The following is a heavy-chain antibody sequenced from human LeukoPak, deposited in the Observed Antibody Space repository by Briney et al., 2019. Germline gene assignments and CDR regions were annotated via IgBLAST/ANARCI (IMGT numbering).Heavy chain of an antibody. CDR1: GGSFSGYY. CDR3: AREEWGAFDI. CDR2: IYHSGST. D-gene: IGHD1-26*01. J-gene: IGHJ3*02. Sequence: PSETLSLTCAVYGGSFSGYYWSWLRQPPGKGLEWIGEIYHSGSTNYNPSLKSRVTISVDKSKNQFSLKLGSVTAADTAVYYCAREEWGAFDIWGQGTMVTVSS. V-gene: IGHV4-34*01.